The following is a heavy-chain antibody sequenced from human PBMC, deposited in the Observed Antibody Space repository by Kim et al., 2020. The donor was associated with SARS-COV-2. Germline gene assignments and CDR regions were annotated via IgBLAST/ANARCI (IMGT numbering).Heavy chain of an antibody. J-gene: IGHJ4*02. Sequence: GGSLRLSCAASGFTFSMYWMHWVRQAPGKGLVWVSRINTDGSSTDYADSVKGRFTISRDNAKNTLYLQMNSLRAEDTAFYYCVRVNPEYSSSWPFDNWGQGTLAT. CDR3: VRVNPEYSSSWPFDN. CDR2: INTDGSST. D-gene: IGHD6-13*01. CDR1: GFTFSMYW. V-gene: IGHV3-74*01.